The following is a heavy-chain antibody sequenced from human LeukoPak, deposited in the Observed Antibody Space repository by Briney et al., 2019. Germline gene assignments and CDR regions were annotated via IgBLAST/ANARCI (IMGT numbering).Heavy chain of an antibody. CDR3: ARGRGYCSSTSCSDIAGALDI. V-gene: IGHV1-69*13. Sequence: ASVKVSCKASGGTFSSYAISWVRQAPGQGLEWMGGIIPIFGTANYAQKFQGRVTITADESTSTAYMELSSLRSEDTAVYYCARGRGYCSSTSCSDIAGALDIWGQGTMVTVSS. D-gene: IGHD2-2*01. CDR2: IIPIFGTA. J-gene: IGHJ3*02. CDR1: GGTFSSYA.